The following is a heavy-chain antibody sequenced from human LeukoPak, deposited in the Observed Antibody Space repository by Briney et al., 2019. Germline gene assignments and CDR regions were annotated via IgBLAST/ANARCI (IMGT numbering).Heavy chain of an antibody. J-gene: IGHJ4*02. CDR2: IYYTGTA. CDR1: GDSIISSRYY. CDR3: ARRGNYDSNGQYYFDL. Sequence: SETLSLTCSVSGDSIISSRYYWGWTRQPPGKGLDWIGSIYYTGTAYYNPSLKSRVTISVDTSKSQFSLKLSSVTAADTAVYYCARRGNYDSNGQYYFDLWGQGNLVTVSS. V-gene: IGHV4-39*01. D-gene: IGHD3-22*01.